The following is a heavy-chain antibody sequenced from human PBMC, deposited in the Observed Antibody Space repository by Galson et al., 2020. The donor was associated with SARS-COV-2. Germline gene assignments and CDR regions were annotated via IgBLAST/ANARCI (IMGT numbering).Heavy chain of an antibody. CDR3: ARDLSLYSPHAGFDY. V-gene: IGHV3-7*01. CDR1: GFTFSSYW. Sequence: PGGSLRLSCAASGFTFSSYWMSWVRQAPGKGLEWVANIKQDGSEKYYVDSVKGRFTISRDNAKNSLYLQMNSLRAEDTAVYYCARDLSLYSPHAGFDYWGQGTLVTVSS. D-gene: IGHD2-8*01. CDR2: IKQDGSEK. J-gene: IGHJ4*02.